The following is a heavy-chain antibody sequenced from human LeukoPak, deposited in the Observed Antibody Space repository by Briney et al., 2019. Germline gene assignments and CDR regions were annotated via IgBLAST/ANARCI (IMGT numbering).Heavy chain of an antibody. CDR3: TPGWW. CDR2: IRSKVNNYAT. Sequence: QPGGSLRLSCAASGFTFSGSAMHWVRQASGKGLEWVGRIRSKVNNYATVYTASVKGRFTISRDDSKNTVYLQMNSLKTEDTAVYYCTPGWWWGQGTLVTVSS. V-gene: IGHV3-73*01. D-gene: IGHD2-15*01. CDR1: GFTFSGSA. J-gene: IGHJ4*02.